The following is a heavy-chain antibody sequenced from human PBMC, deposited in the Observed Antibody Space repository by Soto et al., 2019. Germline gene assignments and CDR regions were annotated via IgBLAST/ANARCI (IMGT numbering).Heavy chain of an antibody. CDR3: ARAGAAPYYCYGMDV. Sequence: QVQLVQSGAEVRKPGASVKVSCKASGYTFTSSGISWLRQAPGQGLEWMGWISTYNGDTNDAPKFQDRDTMTIDRSTSTAYMELRSLRSDDAAVYYCARAGAAPYYCYGMDVWGQGTRVTVSS. CDR1: GYTFTSSG. CDR2: ISTYNGDT. V-gene: IGHV1-18*01. J-gene: IGHJ6*02. D-gene: IGHD2-15*01.